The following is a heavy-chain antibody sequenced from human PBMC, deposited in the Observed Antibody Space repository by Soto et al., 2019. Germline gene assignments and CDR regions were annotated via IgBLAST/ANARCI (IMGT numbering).Heavy chain of an antibody. Sequence: QVQLQESGPGLVKPSETLSLTCTVSGGSVNSGSNYWTWIRQPPGRGLEWIGYVYKDGFTNYNPSPKSRVTISLDTSKRQFSLRLTGVTAADTAVYFCARARQIYLQADFWGQGTLVSV. V-gene: IGHV4-61*01. J-gene: IGHJ4*02. CDR3: ARARQIYLQADF. CDR1: GGSVNSGSNY. CDR2: VYKDGFT. D-gene: IGHD3-3*01.